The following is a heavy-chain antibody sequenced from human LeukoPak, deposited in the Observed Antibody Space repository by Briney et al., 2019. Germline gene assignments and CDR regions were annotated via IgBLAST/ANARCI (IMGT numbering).Heavy chain of an antibody. D-gene: IGHD3-22*01. Sequence: GASVKVSCKASGYTFTSYGISWVRQAAGQRREWMGWISAYNGNTNYAQKLQGRVTMTTDTSTSTAYMELRSLRSDDTAVYYCARDRPMYYYDGSGYSEHYFDYWGQGTLVTVSS. CDR1: GYTFTSYG. J-gene: IGHJ4*02. V-gene: IGHV1-18*01. CDR3: ARDRPMYYYDGSGYSEHYFDY. CDR2: ISAYNGNT.